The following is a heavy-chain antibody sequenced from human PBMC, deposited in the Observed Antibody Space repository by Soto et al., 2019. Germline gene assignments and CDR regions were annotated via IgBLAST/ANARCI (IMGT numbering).Heavy chain of an antibody. CDR2: VIPLLDAS. V-gene: IGHV1-69*08. CDR1: GAAFSNYT. CDR3: ASGKSQMSQDRMGFYYYMDV. D-gene: IGHD2-15*01. J-gene: IGHJ6*03. Sequence: QVQLVQSGADVKKPGSSVKISCTASGAAFSNYTFTWVRRAPGEGLEWVGRVIPLLDASNYAEKFQDRVTSSADRSTSTVYMELSGLRSEDSAIYYRASGKSQMSQDRMGFYYYMDVWGKGTSVTVSS.